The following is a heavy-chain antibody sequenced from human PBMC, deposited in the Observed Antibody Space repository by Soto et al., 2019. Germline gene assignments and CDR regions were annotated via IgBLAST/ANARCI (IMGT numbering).Heavy chain of an antibody. V-gene: IGHV4-31*03. CDR3: ARFLSSSSSFDY. D-gene: IGHD6-6*01. CDR2: IYYSGST. Sequence: PSETLSLTCTVSGGSISSGGYYWSWIRQHPGKGLEWIGYIYYSGSTYYNPSLKSRVTISVDTSKNQFSLKLSSVTAADTAVYYCARFLSSSSSFDYWGQGTLVTVSS. CDR1: GGSISSGGYY. J-gene: IGHJ4*02.